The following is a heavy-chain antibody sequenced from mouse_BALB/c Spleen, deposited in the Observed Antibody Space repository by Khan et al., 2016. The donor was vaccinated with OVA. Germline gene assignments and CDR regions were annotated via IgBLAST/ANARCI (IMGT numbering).Heavy chain of an antibody. V-gene: IGHV1-7*01. CDR1: GYTFINYW. Sequence: QVQLKQSGAELAKPGASVKMSCKTSGYTFINYWILWVKQRPGQGLEWIGYINPTTNYTEFNQNFKDKATLTADRSSSTAYMQLSSLTSEDSAVYYCARRGLRWDFDYWGQGTTLTVSS. CDR3: ARRGLRWDFDY. J-gene: IGHJ2*01. CDR2: INPTTNYT. D-gene: IGHD1-1*01.